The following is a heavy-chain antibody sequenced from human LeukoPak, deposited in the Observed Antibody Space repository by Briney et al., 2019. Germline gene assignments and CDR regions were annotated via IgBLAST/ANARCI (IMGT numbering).Heavy chain of an antibody. V-gene: IGHV4-59*01. Sequence: KASETLSLTCAVYGGSFSGYYWSWIRQPPGKGLEWIGYIYYSGSTNYNPSLKSRVTISVDTSKNQFSLKLSSVTAADTAVYYCARVSGGDTDFDYWGQGTLVTVSS. CDR2: IYYSGST. CDR1: GGSFSGYY. J-gene: IGHJ4*02. CDR3: ARVSGGDTDFDY. D-gene: IGHD5-18*01.